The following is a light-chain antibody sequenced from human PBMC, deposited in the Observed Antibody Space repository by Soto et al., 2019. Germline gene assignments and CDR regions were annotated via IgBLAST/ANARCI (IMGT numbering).Light chain of an antibody. V-gene: IGKV1-5*01. CDR1: QSISSW. J-gene: IGKJ1*01. CDR2: DAS. CDR3: QQPKGA. Sequence: DIQMTQSPSTLSASVGDRVTITCRASQSISSWLAWYQQKPGKAPKLLIYDASSLESGGPSRFSGSGSGTEFTLTISSLQHDDFATYYCQQPKGAFGQGTKVEIK.